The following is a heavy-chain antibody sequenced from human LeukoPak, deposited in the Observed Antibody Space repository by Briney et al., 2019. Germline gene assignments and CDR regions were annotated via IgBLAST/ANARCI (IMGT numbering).Heavy chain of an antibody. CDR3: ARGYSSSSPSDY. CDR1: GFTFSSYA. J-gene: IGHJ4*02. CDR2: ISYDGSNK. Sequence: GSLRLSCAASGFTFSSYAMHWVRQAPGKGLEWVAIISYDGSNKDYADSVKGRFIISKDNSKNTLYLQMNSLRAEDTAVYYCARGYSSSSPSDYWGQGTLVTVSS. V-gene: IGHV3-30-3*01. D-gene: IGHD6-6*01.